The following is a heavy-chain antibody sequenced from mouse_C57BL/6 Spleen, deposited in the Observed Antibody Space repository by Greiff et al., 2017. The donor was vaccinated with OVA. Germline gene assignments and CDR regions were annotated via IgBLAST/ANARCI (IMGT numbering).Heavy chain of an antibody. J-gene: IGHJ1*03. CDR1: GFTFSDYY. CDR2: INYDGSST. Sequence: EVQGVESAGGLVQPGSSMKLSCTASGFTFSDYYMAWVRQVPEKGLEWVANINYDGSSTYYRDSLKSRFIISRDNAKNILYLQMSSLKSEDTATYYGAIVRGYDEGYWYFDVWGTGTTVTVSS. CDR3: AIVRGYDEGYWYFDV. D-gene: IGHD2-2*01. V-gene: IGHV5-16*01.